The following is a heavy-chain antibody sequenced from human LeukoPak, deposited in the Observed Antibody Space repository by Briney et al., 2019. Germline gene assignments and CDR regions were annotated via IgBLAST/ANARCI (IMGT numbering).Heavy chain of an antibody. D-gene: IGHD2-15*01. J-gene: IGHJ4*02. CDR1: GFTFSSYG. V-gene: IGHV3-30*02. CDR3: ARPYCSGGSCYSGHFDY. CDR2: ILYDGSNK. Sequence: PGGSLRLSCVASGFTFSSYGIHWVRQAPGKGLEWVAFILYDGSNKFYADSVKGRFTISKDNSKNTLYLQMNSLRAEDTAVYYCARPYCSGGSCYSGHFDYWGQGTLVTVSS.